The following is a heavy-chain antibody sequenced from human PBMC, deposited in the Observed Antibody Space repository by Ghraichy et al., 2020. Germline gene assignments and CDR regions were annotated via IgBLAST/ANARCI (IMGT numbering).Heavy chain of an antibody. J-gene: IGHJ2*01. CDR3: ARLRDACNGKRGLFSDL. D-gene: IGHD2-8*01. CDR1: TDSITKYY. Sequence: SETLSLTCSVPTDSITKYYWSWIRQAPGKGLEWVGSVFHSGTVNYHPSLSSRLSMSVYASKSHISLQLDSVTPEDTAFYYCARLRDACNGKRGLFSDLWGRGVLVTVSS. V-gene: IGHV4-4*08. CDR2: VFHSGTV.